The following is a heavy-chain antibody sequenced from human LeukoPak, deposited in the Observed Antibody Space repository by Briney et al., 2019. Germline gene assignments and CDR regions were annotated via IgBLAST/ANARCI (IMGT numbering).Heavy chain of an antibody. CDR3: ARKNEQGVTDF. Sequence: GGSLRLSCAASGFTFTCCGMHWVRQAPGKGLEWLAVVSYHGSNIYYADSVKGRFTISRDNSKNTAFLQMNSLRPEDTALYYCARKNEQGVTDFWGQGALVTVSA. D-gene: IGHD1-1*01. CDR1: GFTFTCCG. CDR2: VSYHGSNI. J-gene: IGHJ4*02. V-gene: IGHV3-30*03.